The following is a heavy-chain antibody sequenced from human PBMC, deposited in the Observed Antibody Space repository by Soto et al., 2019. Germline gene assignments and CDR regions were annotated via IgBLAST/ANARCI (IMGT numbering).Heavy chain of an antibody. V-gene: IGHV1-69*01. CDR2: ILPLFGTA. Sequence: QVQLEQSGAEVKKPGSSVKVSCKASGVTFTNYGFTWVRRAPGQGLEWMGGILPLFGTANYAQNFQGRLTITADESTSTAYMELSSLIYEDTAVYYCARGTARVTSTQDDFYYGMDAWGLGTTVTVSS. J-gene: IGHJ6*02. D-gene: IGHD5-18*01. CDR3: ARGTARVTSTQDDFYYGMDA. CDR1: GVTFTNYG.